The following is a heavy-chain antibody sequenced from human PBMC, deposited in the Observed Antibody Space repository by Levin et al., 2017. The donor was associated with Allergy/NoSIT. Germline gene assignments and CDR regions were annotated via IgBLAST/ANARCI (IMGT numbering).Heavy chain of an antibody. CDR3: ARVGDVYYDILTGYRYTLTPQKEDYYYYGMDV. J-gene: IGHJ6*02. CDR1: GYTFTSYG. D-gene: IGHD3-9*01. Sequence: PEASVKVSCKASGYTFTSYGISWVRQAPGQGLEWMGWISAYNGNTNYAQKLQGRVTMTTDTSTSTAYMELRSLRSDDTAVYYCARVGDVYYDILTGYRYTLTPQKEDYYYYGMDVWGQGTTVTVSS. V-gene: IGHV1-18*01. CDR2: ISAYNGNT.